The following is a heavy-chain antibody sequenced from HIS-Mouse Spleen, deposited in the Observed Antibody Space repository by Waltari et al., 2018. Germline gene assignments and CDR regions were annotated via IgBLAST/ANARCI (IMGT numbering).Heavy chain of an antibody. D-gene: IGHD6-13*01. Sequence: QLQLQESGPGLVKPSETPSLTGTFSGGSISRSSYYWGGIRQPPGKGLEWIGSIYYSGSTYYNPSLKSRVTISVDTSKNQFSLKLSSVTAADTAVYYCAREIPYSSSWYDWYFDLWGRGTLVTVSS. CDR1: GGSISRSSYY. V-gene: IGHV4-39*07. CDR3: AREIPYSSSWYDWYFDL. CDR2: IYYSGST. J-gene: IGHJ2*01.